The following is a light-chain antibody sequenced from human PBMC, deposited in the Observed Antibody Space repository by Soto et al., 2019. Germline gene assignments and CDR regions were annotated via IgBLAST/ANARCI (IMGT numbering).Light chain of an antibody. CDR3: QQYNNWPRT. CDR2: DAS. V-gene: IGKV3D-15*01. CDR1: QNVGSRY. Sequence: EVVLTQSPVTLSLSPGERATLSCRASQNVGSRYLAWYQQKPGQAPRLLIYDASRRATGIPDRFSGSGSGTEFTLTISSLQSEDFAVYYCQQYNNWPRTFGQGTKVDIK. J-gene: IGKJ1*01.